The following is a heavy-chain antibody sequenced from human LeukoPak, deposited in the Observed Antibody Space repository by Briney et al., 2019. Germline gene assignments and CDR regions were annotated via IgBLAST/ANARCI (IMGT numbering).Heavy chain of an antibody. CDR1: GYTFTSYG. CDR3: ARDRAGGSCQE. Sequence: ASVKVSCKASGYTFTSYGISWVRQAPGQGLEWMGWISAYSGHTNYAQKLQGRVTMTTDTSTSTAYMELRSLRSDDTAVYYCARDRAGGSCQEWGQGTLVTVSS. CDR2: ISAYSGHT. J-gene: IGHJ4*02. V-gene: IGHV1-18*01. D-gene: IGHD2-15*01.